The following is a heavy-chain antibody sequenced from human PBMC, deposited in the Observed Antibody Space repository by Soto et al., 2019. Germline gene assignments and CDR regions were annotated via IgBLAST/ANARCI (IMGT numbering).Heavy chain of an antibody. J-gene: IGHJ5*02. CDR3: AISMYDFWSGYTEDNWFDP. D-gene: IGHD3-3*01. CDR2: ISYDGSNK. CDR1: GFTFSSYG. V-gene: IGHV3-30*03. Sequence: PGGSLRLSCAASGFTFSSYGMHWVRQAPGKGLEWVAVISYDGSNKYYADSVKGRFTISRDNSKNTLYLQMNSLRAEDTAVYYWAISMYDFWSGYTEDNWFDPWGQGTLVTVSS.